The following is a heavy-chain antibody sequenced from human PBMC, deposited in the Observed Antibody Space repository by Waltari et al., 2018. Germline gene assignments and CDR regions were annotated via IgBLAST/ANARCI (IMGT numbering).Heavy chain of an antibody. J-gene: IGHJ4*02. CDR2: IRYDGSNK. Sequence: QVQLQESGPGLVKPSETLSLTCAVSGYSISSGYYWGWIRQAPGKGLEWVAFIRYDGSNKYYADSVKGRFTISRDNSKNTLYLQMNSLRAEDTAVYYCAKDFDYWGQGTLVTVSS. V-gene: IGHV3-30*02. CDR3: AKDFDY. CDR1: GYSISSGYY.